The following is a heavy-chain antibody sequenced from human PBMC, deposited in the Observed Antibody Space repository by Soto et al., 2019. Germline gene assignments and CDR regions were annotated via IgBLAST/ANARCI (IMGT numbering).Heavy chain of an antibody. Sequence: QVQLQESGPGLVKPSGTLSLTCAVSGGSISSSYCWGWVRQPPGKGLEWIGEIYHSGSTNYNPSLKSRVTISVDKSKNQFSLKLSSVTAADTAVYSCARRRITMIVVVFDAFDIWGQGTMVTVSS. J-gene: IGHJ3*02. CDR1: GGSISSSYC. CDR2: IYHSGST. D-gene: IGHD3-22*01. CDR3: ARRRITMIVVVFDAFDI. V-gene: IGHV4-4*02.